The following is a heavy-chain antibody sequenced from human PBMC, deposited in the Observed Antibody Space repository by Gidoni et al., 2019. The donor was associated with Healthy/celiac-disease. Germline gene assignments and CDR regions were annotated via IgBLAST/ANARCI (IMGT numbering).Heavy chain of an antibody. D-gene: IGHD3-10*01. Sequence: QVQLVESGGGVVQPGRSLRLSCAASGFTFSSYAMHWVRQAPGKGLEWVAVISYDGSNKYYADSVKGRFTISRDNSKNTLYLQMNSLRAEDTAVYYCARERGPDGYYGVWGKGTTVTVSS. CDR1: GFTFSSYA. J-gene: IGHJ6*04. CDR2: ISYDGSNK. V-gene: IGHV3-30-3*01. CDR3: ARERGPDGYYGV.